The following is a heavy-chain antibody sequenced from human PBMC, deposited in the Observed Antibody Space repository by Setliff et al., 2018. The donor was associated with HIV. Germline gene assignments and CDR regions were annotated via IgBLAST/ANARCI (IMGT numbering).Heavy chain of an antibody. J-gene: IGHJ4*02. CDR3: ARAGYSYGHYYFDY. D-gene: IGHD5-18*01. CDR2: ISAYNGNT. CDR1: GYTFTSYG. V-gene: IGHV1-18*01. Sequence: ASVKVSCKASGYTFTSYGISWVRQAPGQGLEWMGWISAYNGNTNYAQKLQGRVTMTTDTSTSTAYMELRSLRSEDTAVYYCARAGYSYGHYYFDYWGQGTLVTVSS.